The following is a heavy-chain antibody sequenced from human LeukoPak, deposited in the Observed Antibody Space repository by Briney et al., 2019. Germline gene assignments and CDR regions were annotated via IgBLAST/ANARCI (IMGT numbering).Heavy chain of an antibody. V-gene: IGHV3-23*01. CDR2: IGGSGGST. Sequence: PGGSLRLSCAASGFTFSSYAMSWVRQAPGKGLEWVSAIGGSGGSTYYADSVKGRFTISRDNSKNTLYLQMNSLRAEDTAVYYCAKGGGVPAATMIYYFDYWGQGTLVTVSS. J-gene: IGHJ4*02. D-gene: IGHD2-2*01. CDR3: AKGGGVPAATMIYYFDY. CDR1: GFTFSSYA.